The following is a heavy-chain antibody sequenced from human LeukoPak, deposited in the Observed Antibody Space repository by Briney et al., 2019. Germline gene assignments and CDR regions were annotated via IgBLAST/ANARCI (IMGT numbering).Heavy chain of an antibody. CDR1: GFTFSSYG. D-gene: IGHD3-16*01. CDR2: IRYDGSHK. V-gene: IGHV3-30*02. J-gene: IGHJ4*02. CDR3: AKDGGQGADY. Sequence: GGSLRLSCAASGFTFSSYGMHWVRQPPGKGLEWVAFIRYDGSHKYYADSVKGRFTISRDNSKNTLYLQMNSLRAEDMAVYYCAKDGGQGADYWGQGTLVSVSS.